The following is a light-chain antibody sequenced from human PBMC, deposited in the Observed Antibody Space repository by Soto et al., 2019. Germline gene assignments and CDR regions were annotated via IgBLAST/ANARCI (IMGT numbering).Light chain of an antibody. Sequence: EIVMTQSPATLSVSPGDRATLSCRASQSVSSKLVWYQQKPGQAPRLLIYGASTRATDIPARFSASASGTEFTLTISSLQSEDFAVYYSQQYNTWPYTFGQGTKLEIK. CDR1: QSVSSK. J-gene: IGKJ2*01. CDR3: QQYNTWPYT. V-gene: IGKV3-15*01. CDR2: GAS.